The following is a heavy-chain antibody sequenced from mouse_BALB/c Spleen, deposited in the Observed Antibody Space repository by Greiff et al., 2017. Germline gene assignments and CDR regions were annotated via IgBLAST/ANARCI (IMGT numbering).Heavy chain of an antibody. Sequence: EVKLMESGGGLVQPGGSLRLSCATSGFTFTDYYMSWVRQPPGKALEWLGFIRNKANGYTTEYSASVKGRFTISRDNSQSILYLQMNTLRAEDSATYYCAREAVWFAYWGQGTLVTVSA. J-gene: IGHJ3*01. CDR1: GFTFTDYY. V-gene: IGHV7-3*02. CDR2: IRNKANGYTT. CDR3: AREAVWFAY.